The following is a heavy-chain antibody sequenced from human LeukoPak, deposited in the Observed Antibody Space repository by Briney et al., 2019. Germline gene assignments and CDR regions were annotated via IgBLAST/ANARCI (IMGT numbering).Heavy chain of an antibody. CDR3: VSVLTVTFGS. CDR2: VWSDGNGK. CDR1: GFTFSTYG. V-gene: IGHV3-33*01. J-gene: IGHJ4*02. Sequence: GRSLRLSCAASGFTFSTYGMHWVRQAPGKGLEWVALVWSDGNGKFYADSVKGRFTISRDNSKNTVYLQMNSLRAEDTAVYYCVSVLTVTFGSWGQGTLVTVSS. D-gene: IGHD4-17*01.